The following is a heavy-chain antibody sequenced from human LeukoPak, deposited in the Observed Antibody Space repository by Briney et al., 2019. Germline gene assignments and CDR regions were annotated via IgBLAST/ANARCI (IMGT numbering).Heavy chain of an antibody. CDR2: IRYDGSNK. CDR1: GFTFSSYG. CDR3: AKGAAADDAFDI. Sequence: PGGSLRLSCAASGFTFSSYGMHWVRQAPGKGLEWVAFIRYDGSNKYYADSVKGRFTISRDNSKNTLYLQMNSLRAEDTAVYYCAKGAAADDAFDIWAQGTMATVSS. D-gene: IGHD6-13*01. V-gene: IGHV3-30*02. J-gene: IGHJ3*02.